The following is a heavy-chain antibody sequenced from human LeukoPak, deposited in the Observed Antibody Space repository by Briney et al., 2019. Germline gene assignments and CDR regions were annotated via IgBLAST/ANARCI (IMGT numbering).Heavy chain of an antibody. CDR2: IKQDGSEK. Sequence: PGGSLRLSCAASGFTFSSYWMSWVRQAPGKGLEGVANIKQDGSEKYYVDSVKGRFTISRDNAKNSLYLQMNSLRAEDTAVYYCARDLVGANFDYWGQGTLVTVSS. D-gene: IGHD1-26*01. V-gene: IGHV3-7*01. CDR3: ARDLVGANFDY. J-gene: IGHJ4*02. CDR1: GFTFSSYW.